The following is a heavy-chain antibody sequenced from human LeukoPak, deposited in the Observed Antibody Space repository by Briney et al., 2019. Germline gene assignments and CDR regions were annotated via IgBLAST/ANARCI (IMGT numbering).Heavy chain of an antibody. CDR2: ISYDGSNK. CDR1: GFTFSSYG. D-gene: IGHD4-23*01. Sequence: PGRSLRLSCAASGFTFSSYGMPWVRQAPGKGLEWVAVISYDGSNKYYADSVKGRFTISRDNSKKTLYLQMNSLRAEDTAVYYCAKPPYGGNSDYFDYWGQGTLVTVSS. V-gene: IGHV3-30*18. CDR3: AKPPYGGNSDYFDY. J-gene: IGHJ4*02.